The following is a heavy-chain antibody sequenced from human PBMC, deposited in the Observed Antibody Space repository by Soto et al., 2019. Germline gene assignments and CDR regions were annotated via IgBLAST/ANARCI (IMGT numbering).Heavy chain of an antibody. CDR2: IYYSGST. CDR3: ARSTGRF. CDR1: GTSITSDDYY. V-gene: IGHV4-30-4*08. Sequence: QVQLQESGPGLVKPSQTLSLTCTASGTSITSDDYYWSWIRQSPGKGLEWIGYIYYSGSTYYNPALKRRVTISMDTSRNQFSLRLTSVTAADTAVYYCARSTGRFWGQGTLVTVSS. J-gene: IGHJ4*02.